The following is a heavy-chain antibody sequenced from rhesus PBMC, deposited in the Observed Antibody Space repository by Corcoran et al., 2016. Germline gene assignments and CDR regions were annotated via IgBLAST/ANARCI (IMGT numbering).Heavy chain of an antibody. CDR2: IYWNYSK. D-gene: IGHD6-25*01. CDR1: GFSPNTTGTG. Sequence: QVTLKESGPALVKPTQTPPLTCTFSGFSPNTTGTGVGWILQPTGKALECLATIYWNYSKYYSTSLRSRLTISKDTSKNQVVLTMTNMDPVDTATYYCAQLAAAGASVFDFWGQGVLVTVSS. J-gene: IGHJ4*01. CDR3: AQLAAAGASVFDF. V-gene: IGHV2-95*01.